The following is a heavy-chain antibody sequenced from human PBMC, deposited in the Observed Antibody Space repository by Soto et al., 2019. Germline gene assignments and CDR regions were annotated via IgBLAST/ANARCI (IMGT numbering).Heavy chain of an antibody. CDR2: IKEDGSEK. CDR1: GVTFSRHW. J-gene: IGHJ4*02. Sequence: GGSLRLSCAASGVTFSRHWMTWVRQAPGKGLEWVANIKEDGSEKYYVDSVKGRFTISRDNAENSVFLQMNMLRVEDTAVYYSASRPSDFAYYGVFDFWGQGTRVTVSS. D-gene: IGHD3-3*01. CDR3: ASRPSDFAYYGVFDF. V-gene: IGHV3-7*03.